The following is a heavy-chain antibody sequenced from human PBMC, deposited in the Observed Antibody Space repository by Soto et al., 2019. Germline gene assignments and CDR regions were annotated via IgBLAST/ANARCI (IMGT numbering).Heavy chain of an antibody. J-gene: IGHJ2*01. V-gene: IGHV4-59*01. CDR3: ARAGWYLDI. CDR1: GGSMSTFY. CDR2: IYYSGST. Sequence: QVQLQESGPGLVNPSETLSLTCTVSGGSMSTFYWSWIRQPPGKGLEWIGYIYYSGSTNYNASLKSRITMSVDTSINHFSLKLSSVTAEDTAVYYCARAGWYLDIWGRGTLVTVSS.